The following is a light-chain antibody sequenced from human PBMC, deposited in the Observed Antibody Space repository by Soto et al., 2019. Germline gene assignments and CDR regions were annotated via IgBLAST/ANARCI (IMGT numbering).Light chain of an antibody. CDR2: GSS. Sequence: EIVVTQSPGTLSLSPGERATLSCRASQSVSGNYLAWYQQKPGQSPRLLIYGSSDRATGIPHRFSGSGSGTDFTLTITIVEPEDFAVYYCQQYGSSPPYTFGQANKLEIK. CDR1: QSVSGNY. V-gene: IGKV3-20*01. CDR3: QQYGSSPPYT. J-gene: IGKJ2*01.